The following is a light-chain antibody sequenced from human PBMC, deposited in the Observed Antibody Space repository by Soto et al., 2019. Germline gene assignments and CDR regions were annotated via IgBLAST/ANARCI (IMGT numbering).Light chain of an antibody. CDR3: QQYGSSLYT. Sequence: EIVLTQSPGTLSLSPGERATLSCRASQSVSSSYLAWYQQKPGQAPRLLIYGASSRATGVPDRFSGSGSGTDFTLIISRLEPEDFAVYYCQQYGSSLYTFGQGTNLEI. CDR2: GAS. V-gene: IGKV3-20*01. CDR1: QSVSSSY. J-gene: IGKJ2*01.